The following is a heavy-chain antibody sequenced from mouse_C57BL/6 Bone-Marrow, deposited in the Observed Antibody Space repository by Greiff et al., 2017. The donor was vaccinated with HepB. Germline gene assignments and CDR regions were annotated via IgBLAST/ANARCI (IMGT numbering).Heavy chain of an antibody. CDR3: TRDYYGSSVAY. J-gene: IGHJ3*01. V-gene: IGHV1-15*01. CDR2: IDPETGGT. Sequence: QVQLKQSGAELVRPGASVTLSCKASGYTFTDYEMHWVKQTPVHGLEWIGAIDPETGGTAYNQKFKGKAILTADKSSSTAYMELRSLTSEDSAVYYWTRDYYGSSVAYWGQGTLVTVSA. D-gene: IGHD1-1*01. CDR1: GYTFTDYE.